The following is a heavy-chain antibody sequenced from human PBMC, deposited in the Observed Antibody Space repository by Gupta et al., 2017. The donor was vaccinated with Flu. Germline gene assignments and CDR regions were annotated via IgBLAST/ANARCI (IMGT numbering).Heavy chain of an antibody. Sequence: RQAPGKGLEWVSSITPTTSYTNYADAGRGRFTISRDNAKGSLFLQMNGLTAEDTALYFCARDRGSSGYSDFDSWGQGTLVTVSS. D-gene: IGHD5-12*01. J-gene: IGHJ5*01. CDR3: ARDRGSSGYSDFDS. V-gene: IGHV3-21*01. CDR2: ITPTTSYT.